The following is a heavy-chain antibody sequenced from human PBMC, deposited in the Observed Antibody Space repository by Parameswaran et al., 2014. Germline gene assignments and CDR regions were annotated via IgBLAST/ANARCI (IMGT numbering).Heavy chain of an antibody. CDR1: GFTFSSYD. J-gene: IGHJ6*02. D-gene: IGHD4-11*01. Sequence: GGSLRLSCAASGFTFSSYDMHWVRQATGKGLEWVSAIGTAGDTYYPGSVKGRFTISRENAKNSLYLQMNSLRAGDTAVYYCARAKVTQGIYYYGMDVWGQGTTVTVSS. CDR2: IGTAGDT. CDR3: ARAKVTQGIYYYGMDV. V-gene: IGHV3-13*04.